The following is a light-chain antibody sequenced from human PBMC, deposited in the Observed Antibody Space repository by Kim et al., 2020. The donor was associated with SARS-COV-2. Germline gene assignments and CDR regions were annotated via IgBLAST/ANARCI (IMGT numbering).Light chain of an antibody. J-gene: IGKJ2*01. CDR1: HGSITY. CDR3: QQYGSSPYT. Sequence: EIVLTQSPGTLSLSPGERATLSCRASHGSITYLAWYQQKPGQAPRLLIYGASSRATGISDRFSGSGSGADFTLTISRREPEDFAVYYCQQYGSSPYTCGQGTKLEI. V-gene: IGKV3-20*01. CDR2: GAS.